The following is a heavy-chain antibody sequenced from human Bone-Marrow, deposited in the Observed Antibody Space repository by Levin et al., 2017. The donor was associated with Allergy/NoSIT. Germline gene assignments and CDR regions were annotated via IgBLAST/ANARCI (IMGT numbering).Heavy chain of an antibody. CDR3: ASHCGTSCFRHGKDV. V-gene: IGHV3-48*01. Sequence: GESLKISCAASEFTFSSHTMNWVRQAPGKGLEWVSYISSSSTTKYYADSVKGRFTISRDNAQNSLYLQMNSLRAEDTAVYYCASHCGTSCFRHGKDVWGQGTTVIVSS. J-gene: IGHJ6*02. D-gene: IGHD2-2*01. CDR2: ISSSSTTK. CDR1: EFTFSSHT.